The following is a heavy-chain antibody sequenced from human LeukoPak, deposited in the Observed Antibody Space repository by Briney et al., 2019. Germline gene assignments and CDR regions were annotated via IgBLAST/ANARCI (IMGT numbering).Heavy chain of an antibody. J-gene: IGHJ4*02. D-gene: IGHD6-6*01. V-gene: IGHV4-59*08. CDR1: GXSISSLY. Sequence: SETLSLTCSVSGXSISSLYWSWIRQPPGKGLEWIGYIYYTGSTNYNPSLKSRVTMFVDMSKNQFSLRLSSVTAADTAVYYCARHRAYSSSSPFDYWGQGTLVTVYS. CDR2: IYYTGST. CDR3: ARHRAYSSSSPFDY.